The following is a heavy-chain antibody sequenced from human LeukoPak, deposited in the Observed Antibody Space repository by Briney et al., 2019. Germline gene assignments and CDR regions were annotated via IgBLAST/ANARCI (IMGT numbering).Heavy chain of an antibody. D-gene: IGHD3-22*01. Sequence: ASVKVSCKASGYTFTSYYMHWVRQAPGQGLEWMGWISAYNGNTNYAQKLQGRVTMTTDTSTSTAYMELRSLRSDDTAVYYCARDQEYYDSSGYYDYWGQGTLVTVSS. CDR3: ARDQEYYDSSGYYDY. V-gene: IGHV1-18*04. CDR2: ISAYNGNT. J-gene: IGHJ4*02. CDR1: GYTFTSYY.